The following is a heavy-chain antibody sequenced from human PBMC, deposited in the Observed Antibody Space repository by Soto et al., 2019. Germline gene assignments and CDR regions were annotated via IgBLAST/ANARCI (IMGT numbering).Heavy chain of an antibody. J-gene: IGHJ4*02. CDR2: IWYDGSNK. CDR1: GFTFSNYG. V-gene: IGHV3-33*01. CDR3: ARDLGHFDRGGSYFDY. D-gene: IGHD3-16*01. Sequence: QVQLVESGGGVVQPGRSLRLSCTTSGFTFSNYGFHWARQAPGKGLEWVAVIWYDGSNKYYTESVKGRFTISRDDSKNTLYLKMNSLRAEDTAVYYCARDLGHFDRGGSYFDYWGQGTLVTVSS.